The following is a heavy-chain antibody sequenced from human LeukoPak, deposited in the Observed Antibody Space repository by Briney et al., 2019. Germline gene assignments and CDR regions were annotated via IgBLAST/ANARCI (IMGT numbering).Heavy chain of an antibody. V-gene: IGHV3-30*18. CDR1: GFTFSSYG. Sequence: GRSLRLSCAASGFTFSSYGMHRVRQAPGKGLEWVAVISYDGSNKYYADSVKGRFTISRDNSKNTLYLQMNSLRAGDTAVYYCAKDRFFHDSSGFVYFQHWGQGTLVTVSS. D-gene: IGHD3-22*01. J-gene: IGHJ1*01. CDR3: AKDRFFHDSSGFVYFQH. CDR2: ISYDGSNK.